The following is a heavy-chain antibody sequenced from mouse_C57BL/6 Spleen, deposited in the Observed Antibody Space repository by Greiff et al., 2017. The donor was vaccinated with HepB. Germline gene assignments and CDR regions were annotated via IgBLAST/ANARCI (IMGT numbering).Heavy chain of an antibody. J-gene: IGHJ4*01. Sequence: VKLMESGPGLVQPSQSLSITCTVSGFSLTSYGVHWVRQSPGKGLEWLGVIWSGGSTDYNAAFISRLSISKDNSKSQVFFKMNSLQADDTAIYYCGTTVVATGNAMDYWGQGTSVTVSS. CDR3: GTTVVATGNAMDY. CDR1: GFSLTSYG. D-gene: IGHD1-1*01. V-gene: IGHV2-2*01. CDR2: IWSGGST.